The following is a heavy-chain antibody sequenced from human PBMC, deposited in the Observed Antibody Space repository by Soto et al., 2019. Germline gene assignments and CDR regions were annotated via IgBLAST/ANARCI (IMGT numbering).Heavy chain of an antibody. J-gene: IGHJ4*02. CDR2: IFYTGST. D-gene: IGHD5-12*01. Sequence: PSETLSLTCSVSGGTINSGDYFRSWIRQPPGKGLEWIGSIFYTGSTYYSPSLKSRASMSMDTSKNPFSLRLRSLTAADTAVYFCARVKATLYRHYYFDYWGQGTPVTVSS. CDR3: ARVKATLYRHYYFDY. CDR1: GGTINSGDYF. V-gene: IGHV4-30-4*01.